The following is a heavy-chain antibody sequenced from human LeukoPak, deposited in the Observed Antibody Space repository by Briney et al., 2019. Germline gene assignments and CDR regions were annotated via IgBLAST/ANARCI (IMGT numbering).Heavy chain of an antibody. CDR3: ASGGLKWSYYYYGMDV. Sequence: PSETLSLTCTVSGGSISSSSYYWSWIRQPPGKGLEWIGEINHSGSTNYNPSLKSRVTISVDTSKNQFSLKLSSVTAADTAVYYCASGGLKWSYYYYGMDVWGQGTTVTVSS. CDR2: INHSGST. D-gene: IGHD2-8*01. CDR1: GGSISSSSYY. V-gene: IGHV4-39*07. J-gene: IGHJ6*02.